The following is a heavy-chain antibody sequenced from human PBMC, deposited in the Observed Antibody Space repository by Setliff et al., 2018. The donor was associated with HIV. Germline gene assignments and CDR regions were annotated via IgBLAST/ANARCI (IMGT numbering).Heavy chain of an antibody. CDR3: ARLAIPAATTDY. V-gene: IGHV4-39*01. D-gene: IGHD2-2*01. CDR1: GASISSNSYY. J-gene: IGHJ4*02. Sequence: SETLSLTCSVSGASISSNSYYWGWIRQPPGKGLEWVGSIYYNGNTFYDQSLQSRVTISLDTSKNQFSLEVNSVTAADTAVYYCARLAIPAATTDYWGQGTLVTVAS. CDR2: IYYNGNT.